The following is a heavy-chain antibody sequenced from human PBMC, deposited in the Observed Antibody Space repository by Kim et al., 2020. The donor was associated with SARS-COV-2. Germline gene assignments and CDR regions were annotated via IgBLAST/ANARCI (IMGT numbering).Heavy chain of an antibody. J-gene: IGHJ2*01. CDR2: INTNTGNP. D-gene: IGHD2-2*01. CDR1: GYTFTSYA. Sequence: ASVKVSCKASGYTFTSYAMNCVRQSPGQGLEWMGWINTNTGNPTYAQGFTGRFVFSLDTSVSTAYLQISSLKAEDTAVYYCARDQRDIVVVPAAAYWYFDLWGRGTLVTVSS. V-gene: IGHV7-4-1*02. CDR3: ARDQRDIVVVPAAAYWYFDL.